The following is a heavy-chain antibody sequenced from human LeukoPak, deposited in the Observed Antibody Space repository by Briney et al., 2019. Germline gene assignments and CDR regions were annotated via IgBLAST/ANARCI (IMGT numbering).Heavy chain of an antibody. CDR2: ISGSGGST. D-gene: IGHD3-10*01. J-gene: IGHJ4*02. CDR1: GFTFSSYV. Sequence: GGSLRLSCAASGFTFSSYVMTWVRPAPGKGLEWVSSISGSGGSTYYADSVKGRFTISRDNSKNTLYLQMSSLRAEDTAVYYCAKYQFGSPPLYWGQGTLVTVSS. V-gene: IGHV3-23*01. CDR3: AKYQFGSPPLY.